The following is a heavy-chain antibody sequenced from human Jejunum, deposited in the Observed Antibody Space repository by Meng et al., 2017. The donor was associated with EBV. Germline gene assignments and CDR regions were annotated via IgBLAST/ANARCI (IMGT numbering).Heavy chain of an antibody. CDR1: GYIFTSDA. Sequence: QLQLVTCGFGLKHLGPAWKVSCKASGYIFTSDAINWVRQTPGHGLEWMGWINTNTGKPMYVQGFTGRFVFSLDNSVNTAYLQINSLQTDDTAVYYCARGSNWFDRWGQGTLVTVSS. J-gene: IGHJ5*02. V-gene: IGHV7-4-1*02. CDR2: INTNTGKP. CDR3: ARGSNWFDR.